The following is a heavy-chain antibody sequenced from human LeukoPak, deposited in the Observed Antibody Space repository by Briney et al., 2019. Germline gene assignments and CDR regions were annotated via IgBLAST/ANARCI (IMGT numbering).Heavy chain of an antibody. J-gene: IGHJ4*02. CDR2: ISSSGTTI. CDR1: GFTVSSNY. D-gene: IGHD3-22*01. V-gene: IGHV3-11*04. Sequence: GGSLRLSCAASGFTVSSNYMSWVRQAPGKGLEWVSYISSSGTTIYYADSVKGRFTISRDNAKNSLYLQMDSLRAEDTAVYYCARDNYDSSTPYYFDYWGQGTLATVSS. CDR3: ARDNYDSSTPYYFDY.